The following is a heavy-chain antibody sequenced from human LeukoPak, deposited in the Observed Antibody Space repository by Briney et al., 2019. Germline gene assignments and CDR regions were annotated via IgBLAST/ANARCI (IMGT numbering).Heavy chain of an antibody. V-gene: IGHV3-30*01. CDR3: ARGGYGANYYYYYYMDV. Sequence: GGSLRLSCTATGFTFSSYAMHWVRQAPGKGLEWVAVISYEGSNKYYADSVEGRFTISRDNSKNTLYLQMNSLRAEDTAVYYCARGGYGANYYYYYYMDVWGKGPRSPSP. D-gene: IGHD4-23*01. J-gene: IGHJ6*03. CDR1: GFTFSSYA. CDR2: ISYEGSNK.